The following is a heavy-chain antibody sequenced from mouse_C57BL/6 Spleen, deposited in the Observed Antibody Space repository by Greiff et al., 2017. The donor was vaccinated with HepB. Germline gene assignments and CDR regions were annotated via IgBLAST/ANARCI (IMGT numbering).Heavy chain of an antibody. J-gene: IGHJ4*01. D-gene: IGHD1-3*01. Sequence: VQLQQPGAELVRPGSSVKLSCKASGYTFTSYWMHGVKQRPIQGLEWIGNIDPSDSETHYNQKFKDKATLTVDKSSSTSYMQLSSLTSEDSAVYYCAKSSNYAMDYWGQGTSVTVSS. CDR2: IDPSDSET. V-gene: IGHV1-52*01. CDR3: AKSSNYAMDY. CDR1: GYTFTSYW.